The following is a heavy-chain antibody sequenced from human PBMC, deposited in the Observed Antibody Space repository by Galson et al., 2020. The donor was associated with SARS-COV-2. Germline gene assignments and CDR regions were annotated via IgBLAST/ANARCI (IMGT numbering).Heavy chain of an antibody. J-gene: IGHJ6*02. CDR1: GFTFSSYE. D-gene: IGHD3-22*01. V-gene: IGHV3-48*03. CDR3: ARVGYYDSPPWYGMDV. CDR2: ISSSGSTI. Sequence: GGSLRLSCAASGFTFSSYEMNWVRQAPGKGLEWVSYISSSGSTIYYADSVKGRFTISRDNAKNSLYLQMNSLRAEDTAVYYCARVGYYDSPPWYGMDVWGQGTTVTVSS.